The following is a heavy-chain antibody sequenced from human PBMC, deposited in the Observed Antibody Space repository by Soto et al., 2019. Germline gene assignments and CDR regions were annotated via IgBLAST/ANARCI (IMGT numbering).Heavy chain of an antibody. CDR2: IVVGSGNT. J-gene: IGHJ6*02. Sequence: SVKVSCKASGFTITSSAVQWVRQARGQRLEWIGWIVVGSGNTNYAQKFQERVTITRDMSTSTAYMELSSLRSEDTAVYYCAADHYDSSGYHGYYYSGMDVWGQGTTVTVSS. V-gene: IGHV1-58*01. CDR1: GFTITSSA. D-gene: IGHD3-22*01. CDR3: AADHYDSSGYHGYYYSGMDV.